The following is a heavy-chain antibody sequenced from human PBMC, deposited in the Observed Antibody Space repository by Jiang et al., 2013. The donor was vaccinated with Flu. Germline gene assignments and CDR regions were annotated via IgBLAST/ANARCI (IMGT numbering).Heavy chain of an antibody. CDR1: GFSLTSTSSGMR. Sequence: KPTQTLTLTCSFSGFSLTSTSSGMRSELAPSAPRGALQWLARIDWDGDEFYNTSLKTRLTISKDTSKNQVVLTMTNMDPVDTGTYFCARMTLGLEGIGRDAFDIWGQGTMVTVSS. V-gene: IGHV2-70*04. D-gene: IGHD2-15*01. CDR3: ARMTLGLEGIGRDAFDI. CDR2: IDWDGDE. J-gene: IGHJ3*02.